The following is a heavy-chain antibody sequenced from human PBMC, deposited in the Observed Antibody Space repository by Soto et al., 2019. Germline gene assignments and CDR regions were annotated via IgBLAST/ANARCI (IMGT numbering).Heavy chain of an antibody. CDR1: GGSISSGGYY. CDR3: ARQVVLAAKGGFDY. CDR2: IYYTGNT. V-gene: IGHV4-31*03. Sequence: QVQPQVSGPGLVKPTQNLSLTCTVSGGSISSGGYYWSWIRKLPGKGLEWIGYIYYTGNTDYNASLKTRVRMSVDTSKNQFSLRLRSVTDADTAVYYCARQVVLAAKGGFDYWGQGTLVTVSS. J-gene: IGHJ4*02. D-gene: IGHD2-15*01.